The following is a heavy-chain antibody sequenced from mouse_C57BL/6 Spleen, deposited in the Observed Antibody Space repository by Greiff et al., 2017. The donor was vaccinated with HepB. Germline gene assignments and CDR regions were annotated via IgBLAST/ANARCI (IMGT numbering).Heavy chain of an antibody. D-gene: IGHD2-3*01. CDR2: INPNNGGT. J-gene: IGHJ3*01. V-gene: IGHV1-22*01. CDR3: ASSPDGPWFAY. CDR1: GYTFTDYN. Sequence: VKPGASVKMFCKASGYTFTDYNMHWVKQSHGKSLEWIGYINPNNGGTSYNQKFKGKATLTVNKSSSTAYMELRSLTSEDSAFYYCASSPDGPWFAYWGQGTLVTVSA.